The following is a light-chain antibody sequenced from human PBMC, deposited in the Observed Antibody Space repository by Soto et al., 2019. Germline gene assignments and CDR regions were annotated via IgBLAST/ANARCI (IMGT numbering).Light chain of an antibody. CDR2: DVN. Sequence: QSALTQPPSVSGSPGQSVAISCTGTSSDIGAYNRVSWYQQPPGTAPKLMIYDVNNRPSGVPDRFSGSKSGNTASLTISGLQADDEADYYCSSFTSSNTYVFGTGTKGTVL. J-gene: IGLJ1*01. CDR1: SSDIGAYNR. V-gene: IGLV2-18*02. CDR3: SSFTSSNTYV.